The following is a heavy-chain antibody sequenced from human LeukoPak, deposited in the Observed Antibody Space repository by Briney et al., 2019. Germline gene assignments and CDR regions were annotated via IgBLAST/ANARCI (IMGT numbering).Heavy chain of an antibody. D-gene: IGHD6-13*01. J-gene: IGHJ4*02. CDR1: GGTFSSYA. Sequence: GASVKVSCKASGGTFSSYAISWVRQAPGQGLEWMGGIIPIFGTANYAQKFQGRVTITADESTSTAYMELSSLRSEDTAVYYCARFRGEQQPFKERYFDYWGQGTLVTVSS. CDR2: IIPIFGTA. CDR3: ARFRGEQQPFKERYFDY. V-gene: IGHV1-69*13.